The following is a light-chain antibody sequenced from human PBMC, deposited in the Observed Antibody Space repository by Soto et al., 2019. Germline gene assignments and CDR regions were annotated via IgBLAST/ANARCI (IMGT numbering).Light chain of an antibody. CDR3: SSYAGSNNVL. CDR1: SSDVGGYNS. J-gene: IGLJ3*02. CDR2: EVT. Sequence: QSALTQPPSASGSPGQSVIISCTRTSSDVGGYNSVSWYQQHPGKAPKVIIYEVTKRPSGVPDRFSGSKSGNTASLTVSGLQAEDDADYYCSSYAGSNNVLFGGGTKVTVL. V-gene: IGLV2-8*01.